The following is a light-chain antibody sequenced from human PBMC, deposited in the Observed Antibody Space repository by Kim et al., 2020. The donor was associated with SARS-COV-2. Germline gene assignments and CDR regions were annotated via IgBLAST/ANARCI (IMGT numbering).Light chain of an antibody. CDR3: AAWDGSLSGVV. CDR1: SSSIGSNS. V-gene: IGLV1-47*01. Sequence: GQRVTISGSGSSSSIGSNSVKWYQQLPGSATKCLISRNNQRPSVVPDRYSGSKSGTSASLAISGLRSEDETDYYCAAWDGSLSGVVFGGGTQLTVL. J-gene: IGLJ2*01. CDR2: RNN.